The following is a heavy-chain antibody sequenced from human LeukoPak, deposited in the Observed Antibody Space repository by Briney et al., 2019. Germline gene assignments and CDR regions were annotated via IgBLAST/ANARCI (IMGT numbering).Heavy chain of an antibody. D-gene: IGHD5-12*01. CDR1: GYTFTSYG. J-gene: IGHJ5*02. CDR2: ISAYNGNT. CDR3: ARVLYSGYDIMNWFDP. V-gene: IGHV1-18*01. Sequence: GSVKVSCTASGYTFTSYGISWVRQAPGQGLEWMGWISAYNGNTNYAQNLQCRVTMTTDTSTSTAYMHLRSLRSYDTAVYYCARVLYSGYDIMNWFDPWGQGTLVTVSS.